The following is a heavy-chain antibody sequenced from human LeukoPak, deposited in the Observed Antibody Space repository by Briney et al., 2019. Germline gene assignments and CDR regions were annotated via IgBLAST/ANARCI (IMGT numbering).Heavy chain of an antibody. J-gene: IGHJ4*02. CDR2: IYYSGST. Sequence: PSETLSLTCTVSGGSISSYYWSWIRQPPGKGLEWIGYIYYSGSTNYNPSLKSRVTISVDTSKNQFSLKLSSVTAADTAVYYCAREVDCSSTSCPLDYWGQGTLVTVSS. V-gene: IGHV4-59*01. CDR1: GGSISSYY. D-gene: IGHD2-2*01. CDR3: AREVDCSSTSCPLDY.